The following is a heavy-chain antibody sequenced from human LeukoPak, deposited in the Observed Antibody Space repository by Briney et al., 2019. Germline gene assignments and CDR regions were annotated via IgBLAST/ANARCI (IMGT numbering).Heavy chain of an antibody. Sequence: GGSLRLSCAASGFTVSSNYMSWVRQAPGKGLEWVSVIYSGGSTYYADSVKGRFTISRDNSKNTLYLQMNSLRAEDTAVYYCANYGDYGTAGAFDIWGQGTMVTVSS. CDR3: ANYGDYGTAGAFDI. CDR2: IYSGGST. V-gene: IGHV3-53*01. D-gene: IGHD4-17*01. CDR1: GFTVSSNY. J-gene: IGHJ3*02.